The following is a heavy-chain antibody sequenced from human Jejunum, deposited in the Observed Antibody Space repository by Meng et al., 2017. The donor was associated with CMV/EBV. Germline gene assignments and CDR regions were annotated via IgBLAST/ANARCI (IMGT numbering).Heavy chain of an antibody. Sequence: QVQLQGAGPGPVKPSQTLSLTCSVSGGSIGSGDYYWSWIRQPPGKGLEWIGYIHDTGSTYYNPSLKSRVDISLGTSRNHFSLTLSSVTAEDTAVYFCARGSIFVSFDSWGQGTLVTVSS. CDR2: IHDTGST. D-gene: IGHD3-3*01. J-gene: IGHJ4*02. V-gene: IGHV4-30-4*08. CDR1: GGSIGSGDYY. CDR3: ARGSIFVSFDS.